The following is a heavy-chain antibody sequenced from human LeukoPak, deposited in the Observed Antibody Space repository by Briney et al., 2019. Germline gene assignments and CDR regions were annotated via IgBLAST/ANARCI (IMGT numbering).Heavy chain of an antibody. CDR1: GFTFSTYA. CDR2: MSSDGTNK. CDR3: AKDPSPAFSNFYGSGSSIYYNGLDV. J-gene: IGHJ6*02. Sequence: PGRSLSLSCAASGFTFSTYAMHWVRQPPGKGLEWVAVMSSDGTNKYYADSVKCRFSISRGNSKKTLSLKMNSLRAEDTAMYYCAKDPSPAFSNFYGSGSSIYYNGLDVWGQGTTVTVSS. D-gene: IGHD3-10*01. V-gene: IGHV3-30*18.